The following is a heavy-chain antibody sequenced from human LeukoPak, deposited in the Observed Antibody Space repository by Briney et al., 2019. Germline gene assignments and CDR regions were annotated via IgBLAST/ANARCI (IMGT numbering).Heavy chain of an antibody. CDR2: IYSGGST. V-gene: IGHV3-53*05. J-gene: IGHJ4*02. D-gene: IGHD3-22*01. CDR1: GFTVSSNY. CDR3: AKDLHSSASCY. Sequence: TGGSLRLSCAASGFTVSSNYMSWVRQAPGKGLEWVSVIYSGGSTYYADSVKGRFTISRDNSKNTLYLQMNSLRAEDTALYYCAKDLHSSASCYWGQGALVTVSS.